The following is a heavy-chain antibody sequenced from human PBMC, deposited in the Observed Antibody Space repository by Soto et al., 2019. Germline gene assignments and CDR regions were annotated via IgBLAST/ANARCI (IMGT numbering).Heavy chain of an antibody. J-gene: IGHJ4*02. CDR3: ARDLFGAGYCSGGSCYSGGVASDY. D-gene: IGHD2-15*01. CDR1: GYTFTSYA. V-gene: IGHV1-3*01. CDR2: INAGNGNT. Sequence: ASVKVSCKASGYTFTSYAMHWVRQAPGQRLEWMGWINAGNGNTKYSQKFQGRVTITRDTSASTAYMELSSLRSEDTAVYYCARDLFGAGYCSGGSCYSGGVASDYWGQGTLVTVSS.